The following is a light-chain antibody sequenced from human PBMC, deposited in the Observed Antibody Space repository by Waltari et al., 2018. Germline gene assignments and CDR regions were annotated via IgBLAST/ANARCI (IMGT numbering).Light chain of an antibody. Sequence: QSALPPPASLSGSPGQSITLPCTGTSGYIVAYHYVPTYQQHPGKAPNLMIFDVSTRPSGGSNRFSGSKSGNTASLTISGLQAEDEADYYCSSYISSSTLELFGGGTSLTVL. J-gene: IGLJ2*01. CDR2: DVS. CDR1: SGYIVAYHY. V-gene: IGLV2-14*03. CDR3: SSYISSSTLEL.